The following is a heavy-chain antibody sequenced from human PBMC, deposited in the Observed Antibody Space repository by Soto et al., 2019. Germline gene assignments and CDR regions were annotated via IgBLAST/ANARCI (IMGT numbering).Heavy chain of an antibody. J-gene: IGHJ6*02. V-gene: IGHV1-69*13. Sequence: SVKVSCKASGYTFTTYDMSWVRQAPGQGLEWMGGIIPIFGTANYAQKFQGRVTITADESTSTAYMELSSLRSEDTAVYYCARVGYCISTSCYPGMDVWGQGTTVTVSS. D-gene: IGHD2-2*01. CDR3: ARVGYCISTSCYPGMDV. CDR1: GYTFTTYD. CDR2: IIPIFGTA.